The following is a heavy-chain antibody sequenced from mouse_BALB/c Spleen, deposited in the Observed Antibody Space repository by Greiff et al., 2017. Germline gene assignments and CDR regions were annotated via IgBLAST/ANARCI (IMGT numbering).Heavy chain of an antibody. CDR2: ISNGGGST. J-gene: IGHJ3*01. CDR1: GFTFSSYT. D-gene: IGHD1-1*01. V-gene: IGHV5-12-2*01. CDR3: ARQGITTSAWFAY. Sequence: EVMLVESGGGLVQPGGSLKLSCAASGFTFSSYTMSWVRQTPEKRLEWVAYISNGGGSTYYPDTVKGRFTISRDNAKNTLYLQMSSLKSEDTAMYYCARQGITTSAWFAYWGQGTLVTVSA.